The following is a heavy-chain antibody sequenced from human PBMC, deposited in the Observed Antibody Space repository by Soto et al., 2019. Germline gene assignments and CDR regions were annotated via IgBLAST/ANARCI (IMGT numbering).Heavy chain of an antibody. CDR2: ISPYSGYT. CDR3: AREASVLIPAAQPSRFDS. V-gene: IGHV1-18*01. Sequence: ASVKVSCKGFGYSFMKYGINWVRQAPGQGLEWVGWISPYSGYTHSAQKFHGRLTLTTDTAASTAYMELRILRSADTALYYCAREASVLIPAAQPSRFDSWGQGTLVTVSS. J-gene: IGHJ4*02. D-gene: IGHD2-2*01. CDR1: GYSFMKYG.